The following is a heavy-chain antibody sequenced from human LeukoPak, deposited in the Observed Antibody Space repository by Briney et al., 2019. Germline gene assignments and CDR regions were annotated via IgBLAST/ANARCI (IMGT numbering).Heavy chain of an antibody. CDR1: GGSFSGYY. D-gene: IGHD3-10*01. CDR2: INHSGST. J-gene: IGHJ4*02. Sequence: SETLSLTCAVYGGSFSGYYWSWIRQPPGKGLEWIGEINHSGSTNYNPSLKSRVTISVDTSKNQFSLKLSSVTAADTAVYYCARVRSLNYYGSGSYYAYWGQGTLVTVSS. CDR3: ARVRSLNYYGSGSYYAY. V-gene: IGHV4-34*01.